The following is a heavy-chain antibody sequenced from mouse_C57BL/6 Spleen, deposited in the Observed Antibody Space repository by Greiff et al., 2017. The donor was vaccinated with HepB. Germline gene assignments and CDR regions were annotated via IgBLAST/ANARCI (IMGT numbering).Heavy chain of an antibody. Sequence: QVHVKQPGAELVRPGSSVKLSCKASGYTFTSYWMDWVKQRPGQGLEWIGNIYPSDSETHYNQKFKDKATLTVDKSSSTAYMQLSSLTSEDSAVYYCARRGALALFAYWGQGTLVTVSA. CDR1: GYTFTSYW. D-gene: IGHD6-1*01. CDR3: ARRGALALFAY. V-gene: IGHV1-61*01. J-gene: IGHJ3*01. CDR2: IYPSDSET.